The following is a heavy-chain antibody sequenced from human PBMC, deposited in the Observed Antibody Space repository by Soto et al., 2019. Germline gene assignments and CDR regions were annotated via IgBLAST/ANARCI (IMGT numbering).Heavy chain of an antibody. CDR3: ARGGTGGWLKGAYDV. Sequence: QVQLVQSGAEVKKPGSSVKVSCRASGGTLNKHAITWVRRAPGLGLEWLGGIIPMFGIPNYPQKFQGRVTITADDSTNTSHMELNSLTSDDTAVYYCARGGTGGWLKGAYDVWGQGTMVTVSS. CDR2: IIPMFGIP. CDR1: GGTLNKHA. V-gene: IGHV1-69*01. D-gene: IGHD6-19*01. J-gene: IGHJ3*01.